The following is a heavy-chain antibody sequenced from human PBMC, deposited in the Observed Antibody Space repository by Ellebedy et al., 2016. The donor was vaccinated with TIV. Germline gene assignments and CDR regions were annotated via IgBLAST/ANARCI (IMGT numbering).Heavy chain of an antibody. Sequence: ESLKISCTVSGGSISDYYWSWIRQPPGRGLECIGYIYYSGSTNYNPSLKSRVTMSVDTSKNQFSLKLSSVTAAGTAVYYCARDSRLYYYYGMDVWGQGTTVTVSS. CDR3: ARDSRLYYYYGMDV. D-gene: IGHD6-13*01. CDR1: GGSISDYY. J-gene: IGHJ6*02. V-gene: IGHV4-59*08. CDR2: IYYSGST.